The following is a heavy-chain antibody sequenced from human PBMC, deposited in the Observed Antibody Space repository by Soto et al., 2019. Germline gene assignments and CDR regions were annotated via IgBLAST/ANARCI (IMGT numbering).Heavy chain of an antibody. CDR2: ISPYTGNT. D-gene: IGHD3-16*01. Sequence: QVQLVQSGDEVKKPGASVKVSCKAPGYIFVNYGIAWVRQAPGQGLEWMGWISPYTGNTHSATKVQGRITMTTHTSTSTAYRDLGSLTSDDTAVYYCVMVDNYVTPTPQDVWGQGTTVTVSS. CDR1: GYIFVNYG. V-gene: IGHV1-18*01. CDR3: VMVDNYVTPTPQDV. J-gene: IGHJ6*02.